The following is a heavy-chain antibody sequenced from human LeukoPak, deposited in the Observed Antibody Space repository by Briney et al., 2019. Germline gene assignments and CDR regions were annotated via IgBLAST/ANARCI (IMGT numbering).Heavy chain of an antibody. CDR3: ARTWELHDSLDY. CDR2: IIPIFGTA. Sequence: ASVKVSCKASGGTFSSYAISWVRQAPGQGLEWMGGIIPIFGTANYAQKFQGRVTITADESTSTAYMELRSLRSDDTAVYYCARTWELHDSLDYWGQGTLVTVSS. D-gene: IGHD1-26*01. V-gene: IGHV1-69*13. CDR1: GGTFSSYA. J-gene: IGHJ4*02.